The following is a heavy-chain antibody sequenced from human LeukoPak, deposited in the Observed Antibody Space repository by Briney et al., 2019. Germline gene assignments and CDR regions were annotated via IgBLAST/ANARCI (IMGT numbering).Heavy chain of an antibody. Sequence: ASVKVSCKASGYTFTSYGISWVRQAPGQGLEWMAWISTSNGNTNFAQKFQGRVNMTTDTSTSTAYMELRSLRSDDTAVYYCVRDNDYVPAYWGQGTLVIVSS. CDR3: VRDNDYVPAY. V-gene: IGHV1-18*01. CDR2: ISTSNGNT. J-gene: IGHJ4*02. CDR1: GYTFTSYG. D-gene: IGHD4-17*01.